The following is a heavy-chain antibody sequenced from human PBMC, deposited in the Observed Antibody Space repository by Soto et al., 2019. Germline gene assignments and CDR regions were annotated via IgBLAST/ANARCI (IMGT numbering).Heavy chain of an antibody. D-gene: IGHD4-17*01. V-gene: IGHV3-33*01. CDR2: IWYDGSNK. Sequence: QVQLVESGGGVVQPGRSLRLSCAASGFTSSSYGMHWARQGPGKGLEWVAVIWYDGSNKVYADSVKGRFTISKDNSKNTLYLQMNSLRAEDTAVYYCARDLSGDYGALDTWGQGTMVTVSS. J-gene: IGHJ3*02. CDR1: GFTSSSYG. CDR3: ARDLSGDYGALDT.